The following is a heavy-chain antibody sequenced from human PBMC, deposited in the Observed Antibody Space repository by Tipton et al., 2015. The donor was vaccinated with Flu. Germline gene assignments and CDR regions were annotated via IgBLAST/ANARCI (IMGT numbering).Heavy chain of an antibody. Sequence: GLVKPSETLSPTCIVSGDSITSYYWSWIRQPPGKGLEWIGYIYNSGSSNYNPSLKSRLTISVDSSRNQVSLKLTSVTTADTAVYYCARARAPYYYYAMDVWGQGTTVTVSS. J-gene: IGHJ6*02. CDR1: GDSITSYY. CDR2: IYNSGSS. CDR3: ARARAPYYYYAMDV. V-gene: IGHV4-59*01.